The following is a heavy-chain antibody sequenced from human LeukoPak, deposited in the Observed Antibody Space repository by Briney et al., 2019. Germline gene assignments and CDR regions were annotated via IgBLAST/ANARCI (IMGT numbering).Heavy chain of an antibody. V-gene: IGHV3-30-3*01. CDR2: ISYDGSNK. D-gene: IGHD3-22*01. CDR3: ARDHNYDSSGLDY. CDR1: GFTFSSYA. J-gene: IGHJ4*02. Sequence: HPGGSLRLSCAASGFTFSSYAMSWVRQAPGKGLEWVAVISYDGSNKYYADSVKGRFTISRDNSKNTLYLQMNSLRAEDTAVYYCARDHNYDSSGLDYWGQGTLVTVSS.